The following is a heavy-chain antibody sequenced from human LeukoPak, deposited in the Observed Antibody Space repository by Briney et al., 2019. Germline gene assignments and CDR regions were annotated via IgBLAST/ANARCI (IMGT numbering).Heavy chain of an antibody. D-gene: IGHD5-12*01. CDR3: ARDGMSDYDYFDY. Sequence: GGSLRLSCAASGFTFSDYYMSWIRQAPGKGLEWVSYISSNTSYTNYADSVKGRFTISRDNAKNSLYLHMNSLRAEDTAVYYCARDGMSDYDYFDYWGQGTLVTVSS. CDR1: GFTFSDYY. V-gene: IGHV3-11*05. CDR2: ISSNTSYT. J-gene: IGHJ4*02.